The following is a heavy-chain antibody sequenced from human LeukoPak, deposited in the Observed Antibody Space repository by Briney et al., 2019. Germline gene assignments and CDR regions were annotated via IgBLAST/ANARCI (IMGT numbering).Heavy chain of an antibody. V-gene: IGHV4-39*02. Sequence: SETLSLTCIVSGGAISSSGYYWGWIRQPPGKGLEWIGSIYYSGSTYYNPSLKSRVNISVDTSNNHFPLKLSSVTAADTALYYCARRYYDMPFDYWGQGSLVTVSS. D-gene: IGHD3-9*01. CDR3: ARRYYDMPFDY. J-gene: IGHJ4*02. CDR2: IYYSGST. CDR1: GGAISSSGYY.